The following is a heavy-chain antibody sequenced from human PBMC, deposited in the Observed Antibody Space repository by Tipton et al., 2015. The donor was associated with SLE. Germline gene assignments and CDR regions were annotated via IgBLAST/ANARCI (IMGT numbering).Heavy chain of an antibody. D-gene: IGHD6-13*01. CDR2: IYYSGST. V-gene: IGHV4-59*11. CDR3: AKGDQSSSWYGAFDI. CDR1: GVSMSSHH. Sequence: TLSLTCTVSGVSMSSHHWSWIRQPPGKGLEWIGYIYYSGSTNYNPSLKSRVTISVDTSKNQFSLKLSSVTAADTAVYYCAKGDQSSSWYGAFDIWGQGTMVTVSS. J-gene: IGHJ3*02.